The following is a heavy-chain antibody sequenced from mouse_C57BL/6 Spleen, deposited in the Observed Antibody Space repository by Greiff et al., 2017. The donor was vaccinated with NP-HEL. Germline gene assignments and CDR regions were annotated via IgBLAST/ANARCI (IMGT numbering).Heavy chain of an antibody. CDR1: GYTFTSYW. Sequence: QVQLQQPGAELVKPGASVKMSCKASGYTFTSYWITWVKQRPGQGLEWIGDIYPGSASTNYNEKFKSKATLTVDTSSSTAYMQLSSLTSEDSAVYYCARLRRPPWYFDVWGTGTTVTVSS. V-gene: IGHV1-55*01. D-gene: IGHD2-12*01. CDR2: IYPGSAST. J-gene: IGHJ1*03. CDR3: ARLRRPPWYFDV.